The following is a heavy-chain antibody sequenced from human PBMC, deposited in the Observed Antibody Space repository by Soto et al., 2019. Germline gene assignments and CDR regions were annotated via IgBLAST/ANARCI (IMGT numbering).Heavy chain of an antibody. D-gene: IGHD2-2*01. J-gene: IGHJ6*03. CDR1: GYTFTSYG. CDR3: ARALVVPPHMGGGYYYYMDV. Sequence: GASVKVSCKASGYTFTSYGISWVRQAPGQGLEWMGWISAYNGNTNYAQKLQGRVTMTTDTSTSTAYMELRSLRSDDTAVYYCARALVVPPHMGGGYYYYMDVWGKGTTVTVSS. V-gene: IGHV1-18*01. CDR2: ISAYNGNT.